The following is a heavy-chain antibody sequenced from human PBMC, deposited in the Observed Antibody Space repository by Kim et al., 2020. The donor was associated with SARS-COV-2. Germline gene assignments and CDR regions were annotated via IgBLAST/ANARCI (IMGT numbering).Heavy chain of an antibody. V-gene: IGHV3-53*01. J-gene: IGHJ3*01. CDR3: ARDLRRTGIDSSDGFDL. Sequence: GGSLRLSCAASGFGVITNYMTWVRQAPGKGLEWVSVMFAGGTIIYADSVKGRFTISRDNVKNILFLQMDGLRVDDTAVYYCARDLRRTGIDSSDGFDLWG. CDR2: MFAGGTI. CDR1: GFGVITNY. D-gene: IGHD5-18*01.